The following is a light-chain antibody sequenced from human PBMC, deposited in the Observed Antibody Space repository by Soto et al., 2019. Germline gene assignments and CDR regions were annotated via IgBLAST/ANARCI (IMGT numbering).Light chain of an antibody. CDR3: QQYAVWPPQT. CDR2: GAS. Sequence: VMTQSPATLSVSPGERATICCSSSETVATNLAWYQQKPGQAPRLLISGASTRAAGISDRFRGSGSGTEFTLTISSLQPDDFATYYCQQYAVWPPQTFGQGTKVDIK. J-gene: IGKJ1*01. V-gene: IGKV3-15*01. CDR1: ETVATN.